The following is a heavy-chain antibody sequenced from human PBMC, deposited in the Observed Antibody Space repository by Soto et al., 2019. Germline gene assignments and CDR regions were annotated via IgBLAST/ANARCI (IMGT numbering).Heavy chain of an antibody. V-gene: IGHV3-33*01. D-gene: IGHD6-13*01. CDR3: ARQIAAAASDI. CDR1: GFTFSSYG. J-gene: IGHJ3*02. Sequence: QVQLVESGGGVVQPGRSLRLSCAASGFTFSSYGMHWVRQAPGKGLEWVTVIWYDGSNKYYADSVKGRFTISRDNSKNTMYLQMDSLRAEDTAVYYCARQIAAAASDIWGQGTMVTVSS. CDR2: IWYDGSNK.